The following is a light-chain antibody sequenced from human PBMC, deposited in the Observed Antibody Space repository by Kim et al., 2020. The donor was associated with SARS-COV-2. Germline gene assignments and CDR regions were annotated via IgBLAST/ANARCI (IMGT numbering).Light chain of an antibody. J-gene: IGKJ2*01. Sequence: DIQMTQSPSSLSASVGDRVTITCRASQSISSYLTWYQQKPGTAPKLLIYAASSLQSGVPSRFRGSGSGTDFTLTISSLHPEDFATYFCQQGYNTPYTFGQGTKLEI. V-gene: IGKV1-39*01. CDR2: AAS. CDR1: QSISSY. CDR3: QQGYNTPYT.